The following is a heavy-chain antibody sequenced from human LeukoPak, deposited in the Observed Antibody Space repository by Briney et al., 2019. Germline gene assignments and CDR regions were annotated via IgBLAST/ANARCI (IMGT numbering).Heavy chain of an antibody. D-gene: IGHD6-6*01. CDR3: ARDSFYSSLSDWFDP. CDR1: GGSISSYY. CDR2: IYTSGST. V-gene: IGHV4-4*07. Sequence: SETLSLTCTVSGGSISSYYWTWIRQPAGKGLEWIGRIYTSGSTNYNPSLKSRVTMSVDTSKNQFSLKLSSVTAADTAVYYCARDSFYSSLSDWFDPWGQGTLVTVSS. J-gene: IGHJ5*02.